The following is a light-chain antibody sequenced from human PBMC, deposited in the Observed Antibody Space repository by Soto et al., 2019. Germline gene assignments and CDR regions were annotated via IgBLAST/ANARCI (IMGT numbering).Light chain of an antibody. CDR1: SSNIGSNY. CDR3: AAWDDSLSAVV. V-gene: IGLV1-47*01. Sequence: QAVVTQPPSASGTPGQRVTLSCSGSSSNIGSNYVYWYQQLPGTAPKLLIYRNNQRPSGVPDRFSGSKSGTSASRAISGLRSEDEADYYCAAWDDSLSAVVFGGGTKLTVL. J-gene: IGLJ2*01. CDR2: RNN.